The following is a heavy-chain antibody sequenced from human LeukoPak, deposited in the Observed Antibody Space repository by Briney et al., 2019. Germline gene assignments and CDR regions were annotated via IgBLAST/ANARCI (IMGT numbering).Heavy chain of an antibody. D-gene: IGHD1-26*01. V-gene: IGHV3-49*03. J-gene: IGHJ4*02. CDR3: TRGGSYQLFDY. Sequence: GGSLRLSCTASGFTFGDYAMSWFRQAPGKGLEWVGFIRSKANGGTIEYAASVKGRFTISRDDSKSIAYLQMNSLKTEDTAVYYCTRGGSYQLFDYWGQGTLVTVSS. CDR1: GFTFGDYA. CDR2: IRSKANGGTI.